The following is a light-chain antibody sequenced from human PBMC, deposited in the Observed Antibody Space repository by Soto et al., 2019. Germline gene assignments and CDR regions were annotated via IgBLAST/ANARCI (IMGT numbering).Light chain of an antibody. V-gene: IGKV1-5*03. J-gene: IGKJ1*01. CDR3: QQYNSFPGT. CDR1: QSIRRW. Sequence: DIQMTQSPSTLSASVGDRVTISCRAIQSIRRWLAWYQQKAGRAPKLLIYKASTLESGVPSRFSGSASGTEFTLTITSLQPDDFATYYCQQYNSFPGTFGQGTKVEI. CDR2: KAS.